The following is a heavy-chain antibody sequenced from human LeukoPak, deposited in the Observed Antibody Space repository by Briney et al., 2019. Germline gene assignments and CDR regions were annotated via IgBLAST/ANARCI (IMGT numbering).Heavy chain of an antibody. CDR3: AREHCTNGVCYGFDP. J-gene: IGHJ5*02. CDR1: GGSLSGYY. CDR2: INHSGST. V-gene: IGHV4-34*01. Sequence: PSETLSLTCAVYGGSLSGYYWSWIRQPPGKGLEWIGEINHSGSTNYNPSLKSRVTISVDTSKNQFSLKLSSVTAADTAVYYCAREHCTNGVCYGFDPWGQGTLVTVSS. D-gene: IGHD2-8*01.